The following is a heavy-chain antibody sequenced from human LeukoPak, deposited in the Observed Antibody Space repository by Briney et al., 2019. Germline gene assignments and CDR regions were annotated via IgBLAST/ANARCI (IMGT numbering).Heavy chain of an antibody. CDR2: ISGNGGGT. Sequence: GGSLRLSCAASGFTFSSYGMNWVRQAPGKGLEWVSVISGNGGGTYYADSVKGRFTVSTDNSKNTLYLQMNSLRAEDTAVYYCATGLDNLVGQWYIFDYWGQGTLVTVSS. CDR1: GFTFSSYG. D-gene: IGHD1-1*01. J-gene: IGHJ4*02. V-gene: IGHV3-23*01. CDR3: ATGLDNLVGQWYIFDY.